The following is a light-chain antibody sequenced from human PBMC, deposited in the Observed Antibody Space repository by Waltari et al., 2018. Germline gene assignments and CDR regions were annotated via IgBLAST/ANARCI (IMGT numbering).Light chain of an antibody. CDR1: QSVSRW. J-gene: IGKJ1*01. Sequence: QSPGTLSLSPGERATLSCRASQSVSRWLAWYQQKPGQPPRLLIYGASSRANGIPDRFSGSGSGTDFSLTISRLEPEDSAVYYCQKYGTLPATFGQGTKVEVK. CDR3: QKYGTLPAT. CDR2: GAS. V-gene: IGKV3-20*01.